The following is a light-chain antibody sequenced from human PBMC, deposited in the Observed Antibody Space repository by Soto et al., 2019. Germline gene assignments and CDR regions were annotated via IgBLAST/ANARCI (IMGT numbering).Light chain of an antibody. CDR1: QSISSSF. Sequence: EIVLTQSPGTLSLSPGDRATLSCRASQSISSSFLAWYQHKPGQSPRLLIYGGSTRVTGIPDRFSGSGSGTDFTLTISRLEPEDFAVYYCQQYGRSPPFIFGPGTKVDIK. V-gene: IGKV3-20*01. CDR3: QQYGRSPPFI. CDR2: GGS. J-gene: IGKJ3*01.